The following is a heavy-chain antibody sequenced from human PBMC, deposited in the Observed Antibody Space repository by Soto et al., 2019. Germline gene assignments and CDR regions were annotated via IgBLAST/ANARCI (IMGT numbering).Heavy chain of an antibody. CDR1: GYTFTSDG. CDR2: ISAYNGNT. D-gene: IGHD6-19*01. CDR3: ARDRGGSGWYSI. V-gene: IGHV1-18*01. Sequence: VPVKGACKASGYTFTSDGVSRVRQAPGQGLEWMGWISAYNGNTNYAQKLQGRVTMTTDTSTSTAYMELRSLRSDDTAVYYCARDRGGSGWYSIWGQGTMVTVSS. J-gene: IGHJ3*02.